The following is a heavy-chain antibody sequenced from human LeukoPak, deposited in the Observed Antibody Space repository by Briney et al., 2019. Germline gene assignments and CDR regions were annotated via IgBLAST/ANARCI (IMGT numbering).Heavy chain of an antibody. J-gene: IGHJ3*02. CDR1: GFTFDDYA. CDR2: ISWNSDSK. Sequence: GGSLRLSCAASGFTFDDYAMHWVRHVPGTGLEWVSGISWNSDSKGYADSVKGRFTISRDNAKNSLYLQMNSLRAEDTALYYCAKDLGDSGSSPEDAFDIWGQGTIVTVSS. CDR3: AKDLGDSGSSPEDAFDI. V-gene: IGHV3-9*01. D-gene: IGHD1-26*01.